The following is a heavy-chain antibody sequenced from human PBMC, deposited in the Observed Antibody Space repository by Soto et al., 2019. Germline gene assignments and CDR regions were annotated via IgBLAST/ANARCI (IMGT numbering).Heavy chain of an antibody. CDR2: IYWDDDK. V-gene: IGHV2-5*02. D-gene: IGHD3-3*01. CDR1: GFSLTTSGVG. Sequence: QITLNESGRSVVKPAETLTLTCTFSGFSLTTSGVGVGWIRQSPGKAPEWLALIYWDDDKRYSASLKSRLTITKDTSKNNVVLTMASVDPADTATYYCAHRILRTVFGLVTTTAIYFDFWGQGTPVVVSS. CDR3: AHRILRTVFGLVTTTAIYFDF. J-gene: IGHJ4*02.